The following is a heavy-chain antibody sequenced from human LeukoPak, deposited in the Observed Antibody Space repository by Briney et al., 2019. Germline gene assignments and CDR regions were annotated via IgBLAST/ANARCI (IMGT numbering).Heavy chain of an antibody. J-gene: IGHJ4*02. Sequence: GGSLRLSCAPSGFTFSSYSMNWVRQAPGRGLEWVSSISSSSSYIYYADSVKGRFTISRDNVKNSLYLQMNSLRAEDTAVYYCARGSPLGQYCSSTSCPPFDYWGQGTLVTVSS. D-gene: IGHD2-2*01. CDR3: ARGSPLGQYCSSTSCPPFDY. CDR1: GFTFSSYS. CDR2: ISSSSSYI. V-gene: IGHV3-21*01.